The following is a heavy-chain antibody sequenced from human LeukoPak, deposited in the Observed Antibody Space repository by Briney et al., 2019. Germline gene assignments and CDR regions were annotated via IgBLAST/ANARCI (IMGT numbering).Heavy chain of an antibody. V-gene: IGHV1-46*01. CDR3: ARRKYYYDSSGYYLGANDY. Sequence: ASVKVSCKASGYTFTSYYVHWVRQAPGEGLEWMGIINPSGGSTIYAQKFQGRVTMTWDMSTSTAYMELRSLRSDDTAVYYCARRKYYYDSSGYYLGANDYWGQGTLVTVSS. D-gene: IGHD3-22*01. CDR2: INPSGGST. J-gene: IGHJ4*02. CDR1: GYTFTSYY.